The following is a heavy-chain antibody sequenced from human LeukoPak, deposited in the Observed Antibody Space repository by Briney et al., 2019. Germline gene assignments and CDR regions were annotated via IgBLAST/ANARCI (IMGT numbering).Heavy chain of an antibody. J-gene: IGHJ5*02. CDR3: ARDGVEFYNWFDP. Sequence: GRTRRFSCAASEFSFSNYWMHWVRQAPGKGLMWISRINSDGSSTTYADSVKGRFTISRDNAKNTLYLQMNSLRAEDTAVYYCARDGVEFYNWFDPWGQGTLVTVSS. CDR2: INSDGSST. V-gene: IGHV3-74*01. D-gene: IGHD2-21*01. CDR1: EFSFSNYW.